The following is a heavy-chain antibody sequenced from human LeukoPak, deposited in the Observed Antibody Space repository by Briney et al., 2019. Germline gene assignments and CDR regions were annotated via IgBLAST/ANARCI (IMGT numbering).Heavy chain of an antibody. J-gene: IGHJ4*02. CDR3: ARHPGYYDSSGYYPSFDY. V-gene: IGHV1-8*01. CDR2: MSPNNGDT. Sequence: ASVKVSCKTSGYTFTSYDINWVRQATGQGLEWLGWMSPNNGDTGYAQKFQGRVTMTRDTSTNTAYMELSSLRSEDTAVYYCARHPGYYDSSGYYPSFDYWGQGTLVTVSS. D-gene: IGHD3-22*01. CDR1: GYTFTSYD.